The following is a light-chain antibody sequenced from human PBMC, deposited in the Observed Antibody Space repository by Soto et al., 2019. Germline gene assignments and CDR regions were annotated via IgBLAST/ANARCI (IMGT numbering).Light chain of an antibody. V-gene: IGLV2-14*01. J-gene: IGLJ1*01. CDR1: SSDVGAHNF. Sequence: QSALTQPASVSGSPGQAITISCSGSSSDVGAHNFVSWYQHHPGKAPKLMIYEVSNRPSGVSNRFSGSKSGNTASLTISGLQAEDEVDYYCNSYTSSNTYVFGSGTKVTVL. CDR3: NSYTSSNTYV. CDR2: EVS.